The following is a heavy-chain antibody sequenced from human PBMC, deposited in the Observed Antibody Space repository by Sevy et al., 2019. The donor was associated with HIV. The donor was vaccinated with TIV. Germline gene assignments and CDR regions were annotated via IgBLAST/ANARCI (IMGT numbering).Heavy chain of an antibody. D-gene: IGHD5-12*01. CDR3: ARVTPYSGYELFDY. CDR2: IYYSGST. CDR1: GGSVSSGSYY. V-gene: IGHV4-61*01. Sequence: SETLSLTCTVSGGSVSSGSYYWSWIRQPPGKGLEWIGYIYYSGSTNYNPSLKSRVTISVDTSKNQFSLKLSSVTAAGTAVYYCARVTPYSGYELFDYWGQGTLVTVSS. J-gene: IGHJ4*02.